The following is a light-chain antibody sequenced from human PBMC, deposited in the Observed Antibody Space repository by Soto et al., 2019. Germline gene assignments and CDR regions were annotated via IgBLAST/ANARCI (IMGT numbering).Light chain of an antibody. V-gene: IGKV3-15*01. CDR2: RTS. J-gene: IGKJ4*02. CDR1: QSISSN. CDR3: QQDTTWLRAK. Sequence: IVVTLNPSKVPVSREERATLSSRASQSISSNLAWYQQKPGQAPRLLMFRTSSRATGFPARFSGSGSGTEFNITISSLQPEDFGVYYCQQDTTWLRAKFAGGTKVDIK.